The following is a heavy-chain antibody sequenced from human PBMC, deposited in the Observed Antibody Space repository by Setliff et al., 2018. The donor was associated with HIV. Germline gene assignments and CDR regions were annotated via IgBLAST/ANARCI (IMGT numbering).Heavy chain of an antibody. CDR3: ARVRADYKFGSMDV. CDR1: GGSIRSNRDH. Sequence: NPSETLSLTCNVSGGSIRSNRDHWGWIRQTPGKGLEWIGGISYSGNTYYHPSLQSRVTISLDMSKDQFSLKLSSVTAADTAVYYCARVRADYKFGSMDVWGKGTTVTVSS. CDR2: ISYSGNT. D-gene: IGHD3-10*01. J-gene: IGHJ6*04. V-gene: IGHV4-39*07.